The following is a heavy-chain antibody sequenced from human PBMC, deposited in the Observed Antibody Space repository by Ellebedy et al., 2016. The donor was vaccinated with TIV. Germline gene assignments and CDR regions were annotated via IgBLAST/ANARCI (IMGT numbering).Heavy chain of an antibody. D-gene: IGHD1-26*01. V-gene: IGHV4-59*08. J-gene: IGHJ4*02. Sequence: MPSETLSLTCSVSGGSISFYYWSRIRQPPEKGLEWIGHIYYNGRTKYNPSLKTRLTMSVDTSKNQFSLQLSSVTAADRAMYYCVRLGSYFDRWGQGTLVTVSS. CDR1: GGSISFYY. CDR3: VRLGSYFDR. CDR2: IYYNGRT.